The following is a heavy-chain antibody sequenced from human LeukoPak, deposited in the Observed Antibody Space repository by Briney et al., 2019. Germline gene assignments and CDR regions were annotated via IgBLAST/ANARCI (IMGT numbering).Heavy chain of an antibody. V-gene: IGHV1-2*02. CDR3: ARESCSSTSCHGWFDP. CDR1: GYTFTGYY. J-gene: IGHJ5*02. Sequence: EASVKVSCKASGYTFTGYYMHWVRQAPGQGLEWMGWINPNSGGTNYAQKFQGRVTMTRDTSISTAYMELSRLRSDDTAVYYCARESCSSTSCHGWFDPWGQGTLVTVSS. CDR2: INPNSGGT. D-gene: IGHD2-2*01.